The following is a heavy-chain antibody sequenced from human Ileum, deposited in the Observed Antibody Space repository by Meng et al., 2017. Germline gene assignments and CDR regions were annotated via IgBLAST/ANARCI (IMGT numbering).Heavy chain of an antibody. CDR3: ATDGGDGMTSAVTGVGY. J-gene: IGHJ4*02. CDR1: GYTFTGYY. D-gene: IGHD3-16*01. V-gene: IGHV1-2*02. Sequence: ASVKVSCKTSGYTFTGYYMHWVRQAPGQGLEWMGWINPNSGGATYAQKFQGRVTMTRDTSISTAYMELSRLTSDDTAVYYCATDGGDGMTSAVTGVGYWGQGTQVTVSS. CDR2: INPNSGGA.